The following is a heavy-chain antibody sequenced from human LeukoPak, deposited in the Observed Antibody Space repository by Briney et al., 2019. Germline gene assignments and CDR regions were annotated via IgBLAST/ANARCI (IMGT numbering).Heavy chain of an antibody. J-gene: IGHJ4*02. V-gene: IGHV1-2*06. D-gene: IGHD1-26*01. CDR1: GYTFTGYY. Sequence: ASMKVSCQASGYTFTGYYIHWVRQAPGQGLEWMGRLSPNSGVTHYTQKSQGRVTMTRDTSINTAYMELSRLRSDDTAVYYCARESSGSFYEVSFDYWGQGTLVIVSS. CDR2: LSPNSGVT. CDR3: ARESSGSFYEVSFDY.